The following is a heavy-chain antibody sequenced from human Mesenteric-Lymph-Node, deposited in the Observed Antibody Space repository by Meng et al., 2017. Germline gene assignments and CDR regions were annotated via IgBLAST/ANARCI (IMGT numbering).Heavy chain of an antibody. J-gene: IGHJ5*02. CDR3: AREYYDYVWGSSTGLGP. V-gene: IGHV3-7*01. Sequence: GESLKISCAASGFAFSGSWMSWVRQAPGKGLEWVANIKQDGSEKYYVDSVKGRFTISRDNAKNSLYLQMNSLRAEDTAVYYCAREYYDYVWGSSTGLGPWGQGTLVTVSS. D-gene: IGHD3-16*01. CDR1: GFAFSGSW. CDR2: IKQDGSEK.